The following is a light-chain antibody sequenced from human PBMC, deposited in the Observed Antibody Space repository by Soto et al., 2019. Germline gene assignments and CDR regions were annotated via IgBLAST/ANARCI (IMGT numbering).Light chain of an antibody. CDR1: ESLLPSVGNTY. J-gene: IGKJ3*01. Sequence: DIVMTQTPLSLSVTPGQPASISCKSSESLLPSVGNTYLSWFLHKSGQPPQVLFYDVYSRFPGVPDRLNVSGSGTDVTLQIRRVEAEDVWVYFCMQSPQLPFTFGPANTADIQ. CDR3: MQSPQLPFT. V-gene: IGKV2D-29*01. CDR2: DVY.